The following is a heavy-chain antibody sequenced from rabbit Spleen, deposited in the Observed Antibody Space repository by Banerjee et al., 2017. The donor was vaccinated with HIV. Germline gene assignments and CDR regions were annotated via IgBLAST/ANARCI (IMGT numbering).Heavy chain of an antibody. J-gene: IGHJ6*01. CDR1: GFSFSGNDY. D-gene: IGHD4-1*01. CDR3: ARDLTGVIGWNFGW. CDR2: TAAGRSAFT. Sequence: QSLEESGGGLVQPEGSLTLTCTASGFSFSGNDYMCWVRQAPGKGLEWIACTAAGRSAFTYYASWAKGRFTFSKTSSTTVTLQMTSLTAADTATYFCARDLTGVIGWNFGWWGPGTLVT. V-gene: IGHV1S40*01.